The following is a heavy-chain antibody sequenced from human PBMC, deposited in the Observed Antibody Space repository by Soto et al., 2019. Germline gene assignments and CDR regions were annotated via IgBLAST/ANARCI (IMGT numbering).Heavy chain of an antibody. J-gene: IGHJ6*02. D-gene: IGHD6-19*01. CDR1: GYTFTSYV. CDR2: ISAYNGNT. Sequence: QVQLVQSGAEVKKPGASVKVSCRASGYTFTSYVISWVRQAPAQGLEWMGWISAYNGNTNFAQKLQGRVTMTTDTPTSTAYMELRSLRSDDTAVYYCARVVATVAGPYGMDVWGQGTTVTVSS. V-gene: IGHV1-18*01. CDR3: ARVVATVAGPYGMDV.